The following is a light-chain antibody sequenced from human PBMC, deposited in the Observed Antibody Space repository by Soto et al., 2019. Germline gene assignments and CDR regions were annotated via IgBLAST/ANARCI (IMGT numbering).Light chain of an antibody. CDR3: CSYAGSYTYV. V-gene: IGLV2-11*01. J-gene: IGLJ1*01. CDR1: SSDVGGYNF. Sequence: QSVLTQPRSVSGSPGQSVTISCTGTSSDVGGYNFVSWYQHHPGKAPKLIIYNVIQRPSGVPDRFSASKSDNTASLTISGLQAEDEADYYCCSYAGSYTYVFGTGTTVTVL. CDR2: NVI.